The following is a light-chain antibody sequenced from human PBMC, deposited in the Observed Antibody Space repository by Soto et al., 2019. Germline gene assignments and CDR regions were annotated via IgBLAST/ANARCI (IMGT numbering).Light chain of an antibody. CDR2: GAS. CDR3: QQSINWPYT. J-gene: IGKJ2*01. CDR1: QSVSHN. Sequence: EILMTQSPATLSVSPGERATLSCRASQSVSHNLAWYQQKPGQAPRLLFYGASTRATGIPARFSGSGSGTDFTLTISSLQSEDFAVYYCQQSINWPYTFGQGTKLEIK. V-gene: IGKV3-15*01.